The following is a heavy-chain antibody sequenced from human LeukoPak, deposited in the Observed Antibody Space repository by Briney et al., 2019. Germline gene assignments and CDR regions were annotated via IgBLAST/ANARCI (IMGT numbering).Heavy chain of an antibody. CDR2: IYYSGST. CDR1: GGSISSSSYY. Sequence: PSETLSLTCTVSGGSISSSSYYWGWIRQPPGKGLEWIGSIYYSGSTYYNPSLKSRVTISVDTSKNQFSLKLGSVTAADTAVYYCARLYDSSGYYYPFDYWGQGTLVTVSS. V-gene: IGHV4-39*07. J-gene: IGHJ4*02. CDR3: ARLYDSSGYYYPFDY. D-gene: IGHD3-22*01.